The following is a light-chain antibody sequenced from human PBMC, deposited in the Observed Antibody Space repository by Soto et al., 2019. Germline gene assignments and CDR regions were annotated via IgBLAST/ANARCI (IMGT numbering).Light chain of an antibody. CDR2: KVS. CDR1: QRLLNSDGNTS. V-gene: IGKV2-30*01. Sequence: DVVMTQSPLSLPVTLGQPASISCRSSQRLLNSDGNTSLNWFQQPPGQSPRRSIFKVSDRASGVPDRCSGRGSGTDFTLKISRVEAEEVGLYYCMQGSHLPPWTFGQGTKVEIK. CDR3: MQGSHLPPWT. J-gene: IGKJ1*01.